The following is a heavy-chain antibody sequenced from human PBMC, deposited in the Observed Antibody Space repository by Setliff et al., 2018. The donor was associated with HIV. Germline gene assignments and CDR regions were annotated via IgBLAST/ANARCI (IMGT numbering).Heavy chain of an antibody. CDR3: ARASYSYDSTGYLY. CDR2: IYYSGST. J-gene: IGHJ4*02. V-gene: IGHV4-59*06. Sequence: SETLSLTCTVSGGSISTYYWSWIRQHPGKGLEWIGYIYYSGSTDYNPSLKSRVTISVDPSKNQFSLKMNSVTAADTAVYYCARASYSYDSTGYLYWGQGTLVTVSS. D-gene: IGHD3-22*01. CDR1: GGSISTYY.